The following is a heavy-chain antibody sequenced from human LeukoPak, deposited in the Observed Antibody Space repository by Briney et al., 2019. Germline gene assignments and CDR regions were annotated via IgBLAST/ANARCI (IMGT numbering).Heavy chain of an antibody. CDR3: ARWAGVTDQ. V-gene: IGHV3-7*01. CDR2: IKQDGSVE. CDR1: GFTSENYW. Sequence: PGGSLRLSCAASGFTSENYWMSWVRQVPRKGPEWVANIKQDGSVEHYLDSVKGRFTISRDNAKNSLFLQMNSLIAEDTAVYYCARWAGVTDQWGQGTLVTVSS. J-gene: IGHJ4*02. D-gene: IGHD5-18*01.